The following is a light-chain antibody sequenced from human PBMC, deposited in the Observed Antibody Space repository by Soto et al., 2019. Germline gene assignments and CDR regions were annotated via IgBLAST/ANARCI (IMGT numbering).Light chain of an antibody. V-gene: IGKV3-15*01. CDR3: QKYIRWPLT. Sequence: EMVVTQSPATLSVSPGERATLSCRASQDVSSNLAWYQQQPGQAPSLLIYGASTRATATPARFSGSGSGTEFTLTISSLQSEDYAVYFFQKYIRWPLTFGGGTKVEI. J-gene: IGKJ4*01. CDR1: QDVSSN. CDR2: GAS.